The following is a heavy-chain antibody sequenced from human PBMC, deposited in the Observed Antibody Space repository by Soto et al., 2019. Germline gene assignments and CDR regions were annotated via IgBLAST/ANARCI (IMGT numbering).Heavy chain of an antibody. CDR1: GGSISSGGYY. V-gene: IGHV4-31*02. D-gene: IGHD1-26*01. CDR3: ARQGGATDPPYFDY. CDR2: IYYSGGT. Sequence: KPSETLSLTCTVSGGSISSGGYYWSWIRQHPGKGLEWIGYIYYSGGTYYNPSLKSRVTISVDTSKNQFSLKLSSVTAADTAVYYCARQGGATDPPYFDYWGQGTLVTVSS. J-gene: IGHJ4*02.